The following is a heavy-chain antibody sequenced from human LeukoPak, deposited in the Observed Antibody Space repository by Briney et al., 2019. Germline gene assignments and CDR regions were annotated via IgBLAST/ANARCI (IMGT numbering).Heavy chain of an antibody. V-gene: IGHV3-13*01. CDR2: IGTAGDT. CDR1: GFTFSSYG. Sequence: GRSLRLSCAASGFTFSSYGMHWVRQATGKGLEWVSAIGTAGDTYYPGSVKGRFTISRENAKNSLYLQMNSLRAGDTAVYYCARNPYYYYGMDVWGQGTTVTVSS. J-gene: IGHJ6*02. CDR3: ARNPYYYYGMDV.